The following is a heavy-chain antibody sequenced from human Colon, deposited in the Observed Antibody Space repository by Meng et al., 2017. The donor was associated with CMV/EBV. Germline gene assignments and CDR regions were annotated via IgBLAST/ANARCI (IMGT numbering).Heavy chain of an antibody. CDR1: GFTFSSYW. CDR3: ARGAKGRPYYYDSSGYYYAFGY. CDR2: IKQDGSEK. D-gene: IGHD3-22*01. V-gene: IGHV3-7*04. J-gene: IGHJ4*02. Sequence: GSLSLSCAASGFTFSSYWMSWVRQAPGQGLEWVANIKQDGSEKYYVDSVKGRFTISRDNAKNSLYLQMNSLRAEDTAVYYWARGAKGRPYYYDSSGYYYAFGYWGQGTLVTAPQ.